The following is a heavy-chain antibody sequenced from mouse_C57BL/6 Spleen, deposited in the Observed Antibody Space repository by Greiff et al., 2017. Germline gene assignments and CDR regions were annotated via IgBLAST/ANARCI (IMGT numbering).Heavy chain of an antibody. V-gene: IGHV8-7*01. D-gene: IGHD2-4*01. J-gene: IGHJ3*01. CDR2: IGSDDSK. Sequence: QVPLKVSGPGILQPSQTLSLTCSSSGFSFRTYGMAVIWMRPPLGKGLEWLAQIGSDDSKLYNPFLKSPTTISKETSNNHVFLTTTSDDTEATATYYCAHRPYDYDVEAWFACWGQGTLVTVSA. CDR1: GFSFRTYGMA. CDR3: AHRPYDYDVEAWFAC.